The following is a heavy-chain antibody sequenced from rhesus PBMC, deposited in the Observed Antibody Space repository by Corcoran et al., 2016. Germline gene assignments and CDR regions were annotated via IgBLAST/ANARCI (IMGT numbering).Heavy chain of an antibody. CDR3: ASGEYFDY. J-gene: IGHJ4*01. Sequence: QVQLQESGPGLVKPSETLSLTCAVSGGSISGYYYWSWIRQPPGKGLEWIGSIYGSGGSNYLNPSLKSRVTLSVDTSKNQFSLKPSSVTAADTAVYYCASGEYFDYWGQGVLVTVSS. CDR1: GGSISGYYY. V-gene: IGHV4S14*01. CDR2: IYGSGGSN. D-gene: IGHD1-44*02.